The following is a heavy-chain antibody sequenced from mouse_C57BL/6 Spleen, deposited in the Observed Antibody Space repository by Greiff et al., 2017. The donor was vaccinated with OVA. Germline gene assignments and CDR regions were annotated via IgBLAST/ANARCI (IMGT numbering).Heavy chain of an antibody. CDR3: TRDRDYYGSRNWYFDV. J-gene: IGHJ1*03. Sequence: EVQLVESGEGLVKPGGSLKLSCAASGFTFSSYAMSWVRQTPEKRLEWVAYISSGGDYIYYADTVKGRFTISRDNARNTLYLQMSSLKSEDTAMYYCTRDRDYYGSRNWYFDVWGTGTTVTVSS. CDR2: ISSGGDYI. D-gene: IGHD1-1*01. CDR1: GFTFSSYA. V-gene: IGHV5-9-1*02.